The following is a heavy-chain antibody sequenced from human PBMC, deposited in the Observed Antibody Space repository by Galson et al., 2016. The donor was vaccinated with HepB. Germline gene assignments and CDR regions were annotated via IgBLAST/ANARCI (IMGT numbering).Heavy chain of an antibody. CDR3: ARDGYYHGSGSYGAATY. J-gene: IGHJ4*02. D-gene: IGHD3-10*01. Sequence: SLRLSCAASGFSFSSSATHWVRQAPGKGLEWVSVISYHGSNKYYVDSVKGRFTISRDNAKNTLYLQMNSLRAEDTAMYYCARDGYYHGSGSYGAATYWGQGTPVTVSS. CDR1: GFSFSSSA. V-gene: IGHV3-30*04. CDR2: ISYHGSNK.